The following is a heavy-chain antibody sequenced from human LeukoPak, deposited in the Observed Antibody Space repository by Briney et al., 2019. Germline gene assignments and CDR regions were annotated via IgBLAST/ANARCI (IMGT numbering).Heavy chain of an antibody. D-gene: IGHD1-26*01. CDR1: GFIFSSYS. CDR3: GKHDSASDY. V-gene: IGHV3-23*01. Sequence: GGSLRLSCEASGFIFSSYSMAWVRQAPGKGLEWVSVISGRSGAIFYADSVKGRFTISRDNSKNTLYLQMNSLRAEDTAVYYCGKHDSASDYWGQGTLVTVSS. J-gene: IGHJ4*02. CDR2: ISGRSGAI.